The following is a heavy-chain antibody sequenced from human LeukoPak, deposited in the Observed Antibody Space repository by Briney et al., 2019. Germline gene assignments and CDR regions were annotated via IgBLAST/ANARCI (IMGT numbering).Heavy chain of an antibody. J-gene: IGHJ4*02. Sequence: GASVKVSCKASGGTFSSYAISWVRQAPGQGLEWMGGIIPIFGTANYAQKFQGRVTITADESTSTAYMELSSLRSEDTAVYYCARATYYYDSSGYSTFDYWGQGTLVTVSS. CDR3: ARATYYYDSSGYSTFDY. V-gene: IGHV1-69*13. CDR2: IIPIFGTA. CDR1: GGTFSSYA. D-gene: IGHD3-22*01.